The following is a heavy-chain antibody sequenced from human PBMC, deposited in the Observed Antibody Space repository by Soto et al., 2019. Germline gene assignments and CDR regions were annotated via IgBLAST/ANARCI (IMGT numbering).Heavy chain of an antibody. J-gene: IGHJ6*03. CDR1: GGSISSYY. CDR2: IYYSGST. CDR3: ARGEGSGYDLFGYYYYYMDV. D-gene: IGHD5-12*01. V-gene: IGHV4-59*01. Sequence: SETLSLTCTVSGGSISSYYWSWIRQPPGKGLEWIGYIYYSGSTNYNPSLKSRVTISVDTSKNQFSLKLSSVTAADTAVYYCARGEGSGYDLFGYYYYYMDVWGKGTTVTVSS.